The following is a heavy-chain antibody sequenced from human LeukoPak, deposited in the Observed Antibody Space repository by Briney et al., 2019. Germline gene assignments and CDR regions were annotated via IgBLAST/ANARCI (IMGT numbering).Heavy chain of an antibody. CDR2: INPHSGGT. Sequence: GASVKVSCKASGYTFTGYYMHWVRQAPGQGLEWMGWINPHSGGTNYAQKFQGRVTMTRDTSISTAYMELSRLRSDDTAVYYCARDLHLIWTPNNYYYYYYMDVWGKGTTVTVSS. CDR3: ARDLHLIWTPNNYYYYYYMDV. D-gene: IGHD3/OR15-3a*01. J-gene: IGHJ6*03. V-gene: IGHV1-2*02. CDR1: GYTFTGYY.